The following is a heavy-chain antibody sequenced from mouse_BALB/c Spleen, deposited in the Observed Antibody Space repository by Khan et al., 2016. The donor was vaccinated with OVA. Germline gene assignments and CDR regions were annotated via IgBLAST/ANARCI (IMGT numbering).Heavy chain of an antibody. CDR3: TRHGNVAWFTY. V-gene: IGHV1S135*01. CDR1: GYSFTSYY. CDR2: IDPFSGGT. D-gene: IGHD2-1*01. Sequence: VQLKESGPELMKPGASVKISCKASGYSFTSYYIHWVMQSHGKSLEWIGYIDPFSGGTTYNQKFKGTATLTVDKSSSTAYINLSNLTSEDSAVYYCTRHGNVAWFTYWGQGTLVTVSA. J-gene: IGHJ3*01.